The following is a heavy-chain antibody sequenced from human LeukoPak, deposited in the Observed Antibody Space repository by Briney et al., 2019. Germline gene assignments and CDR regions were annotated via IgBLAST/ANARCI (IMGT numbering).Heavy chain of an antibody. Sequence: GGSLRLSCTASGFTFSNAWMSWVRQAPGKGLEWVGRIIKKIDGGTTTYAAPVRGRFTISRDDSKDTLYLQMNSLKTGDTAVYYCTRGPRPFDYWGQGTLVTVSS. J-gene: IGHJ4*02. V-gene: IGHV3-15*01. CDR1: GFTFSNAW. CDR3: TRGPRPFDY. CDR2: IIKKIDGGTT.